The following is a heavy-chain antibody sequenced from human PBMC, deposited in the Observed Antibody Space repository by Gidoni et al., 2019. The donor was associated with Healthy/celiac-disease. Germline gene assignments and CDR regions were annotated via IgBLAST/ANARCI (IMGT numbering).Heavy chain of an antibody. CDR1: GFTFCSSG. CDR3: ARGDFWRPSGEGDAFDI. Sequence: QVQLVESGGGVVQPGRSLRLSCAASGFTFCSSGMHWVRQAPAKGLDGVAVIWYDGSNKYYADSVKGRFTISRDNSKNTLYLQRNSLRAEDTAGYYWARGDFWRPSGEGDAFDIWGQGTMVTVSS. D-gene: IGHD3-3*01. CDR2: IWYDGSNK. J-gene: IGHJ3*02. V-gene: IGHV3-33*01.